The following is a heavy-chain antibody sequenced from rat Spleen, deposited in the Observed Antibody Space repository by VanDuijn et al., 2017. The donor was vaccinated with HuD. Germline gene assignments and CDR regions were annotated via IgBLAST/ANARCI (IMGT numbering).Heavy chain of an antibody. Sequence: EVQLVESGGGLVQPGRSLKLSCAASGFTFSNYYMAWVRQAPTKGLEWVAYISTGGGSTYYRDSVKGRFTISRDNAKSTLYLQMDSLRSEDTATYYCTTGRLITTVGNWFAYWGQGTLVTVSS. CDR3: TTGRLITTVGNWFAY. D-gene: IGHD1-1*01. CDR2: ISTGGGST. CDR1: GFTFSNYY. J-gene: IGHJ3*01. V-gene: IGHV5-27*01.